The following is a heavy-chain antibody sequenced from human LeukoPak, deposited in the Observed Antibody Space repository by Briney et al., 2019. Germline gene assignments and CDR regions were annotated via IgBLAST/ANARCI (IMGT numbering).Heavy chain of an antibody. Sequence: SETLSLTCTVSGGSIRSSAYYWGWIRQPPGKGLEWLGNIYYNGNTFYSPSLKSRLIISIDTSKNQFSLNLDSVTAADTATYFCVRRDDSPGGVVFDFWGQGNLVTVSS. V-gene: IGHV4-39*01. CDR3: VRRDDSPGGVVFDF. CDR1: GGSIRSSAYY. D-gene: IGHD2-15*01. J-gene: IGHJ4*02. CDR2: IYYNGNT.